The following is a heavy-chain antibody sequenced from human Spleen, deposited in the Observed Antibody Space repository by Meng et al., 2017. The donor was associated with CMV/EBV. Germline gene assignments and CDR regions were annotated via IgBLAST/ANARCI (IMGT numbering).Heavy chain of an antibody. CDR2: IQQDGSER. D-gene: IGHD2-15*01. Sequence: GESLKISCAASGFSFSSYYMTWVRQAPGKGLEWVANIQQDGSERNYVGSVKGRFTISRDNAKNSLYLQMNSLRAEDTALYHCARGGVVVVAATLPYYFDYWGQGTLVTVSS. CDR1: GFSFSSYY. CDR3: ARGGVVVVAATLPYYFDY. V-gene: IGHV3-7*03. J-gene: IGHJ4*02.